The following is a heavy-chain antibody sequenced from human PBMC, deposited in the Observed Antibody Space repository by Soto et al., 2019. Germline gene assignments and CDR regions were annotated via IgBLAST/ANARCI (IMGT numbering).Heavy chain of an antibody. Sequence: SETLSLTCAVSGDAITSYFWSWIRQPPEKGLEWLGYIYYTGSTIYNPSLMRRVTISLDTSKNQFSLKLSSVTAADTAVYYYYYYGMDVWGQGTTVTVSS. CDR3: YYYGMDV. V-gene: IGHV4-59*08. J-gene: IGHJ6*02. CDR1: GDAITSYF. CDR2: IYYTGST.